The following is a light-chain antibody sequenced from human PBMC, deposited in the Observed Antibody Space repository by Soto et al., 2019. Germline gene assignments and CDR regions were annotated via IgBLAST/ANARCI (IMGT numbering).Light chain of an antibody. J-gene: IGLJ1*01. CDR1: SSDVGGYNY. Sequence: QSALTQPASVSGSAGQSIAISCTGTSSDVGGYNYVSWYQQHPGKAPKLLLSEVSKRPSGVSDRFSGSKSGNTASLTISGLQTQDDAYYYCSSFTSAYTFVFGTGTKLTVL. CDR3: SSFTSAYTFV. CDR2: EVS. V-gene: IGLV2-14*01.